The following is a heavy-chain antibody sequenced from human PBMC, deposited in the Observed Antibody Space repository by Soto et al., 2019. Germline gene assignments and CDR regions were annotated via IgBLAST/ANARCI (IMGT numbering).Heavy chain of an antibody. CDR1: GGTFSSYA. Sequence: QVQLVQSGAEVKKPGSSVKDSCKASGGTFSSYAISWVRQAPGQGLEWMGGIIPIFGTANYAQKFQGRVTITADESTSTAYMGLSSLRSEDTAVYYCARDGYRVIKTTVTETDYYYYYGMDVWGQGTTVTVSS. D-gene: IGHD4-4*01. V-gene: IGHV1-69*01. J-gene: IGHJ6*02. CDR3: ARDGYRVIKTTVTETDYYYYYGMDV. CDR2: IIPIFGTA.